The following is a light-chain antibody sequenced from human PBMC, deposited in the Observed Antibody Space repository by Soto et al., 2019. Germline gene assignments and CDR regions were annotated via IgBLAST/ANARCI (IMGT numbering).Light chain of an antibody. Sequence: EIVLTQSPGTLSLSPGERVTLSCRASQSVSSSYLAWYQQKPGQAPRLLIYGASSRATGIPDRFSGSGSGTDFTLTISRLEPEDFAVYYCQQYGYLAPYTFGQGTKLEIK. CDR1: QSVSSSY. CDR2: GAS. CDR3: QQYGYLAPYT. V-gene: IGKV3-20*01. J-gene: IGKJ2*01.